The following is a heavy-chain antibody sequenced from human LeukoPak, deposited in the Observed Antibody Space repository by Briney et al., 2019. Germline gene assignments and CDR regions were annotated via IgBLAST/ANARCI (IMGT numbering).Heavy chain of an antibody. J-gene: IGHJ6*02. Sequence: GGSLRLSCAASGFTFDDYAMHGVRQAPGKGLEWVSGISWNSGSIGYADSVKGRFTISRDNAKNSLYLQMNSLRAEDTALYYCAKDIRGGMDVWGQGTTVTVSS. CDR3: AKDIRGGMDV. CDR1: GFTFDDYA. V-gene: IGHV3-9*01. CDR2: ISWNSGSI.